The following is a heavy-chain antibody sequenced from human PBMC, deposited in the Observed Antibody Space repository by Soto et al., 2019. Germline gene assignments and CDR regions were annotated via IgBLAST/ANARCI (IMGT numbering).Heavy chain of an antibody. CDR2: IFSNDEK. CDR1: GFSLSNGKVG. V-gene: IGHV2-26*01. CDR3: ARILFGRSVAGGYFYMDV. D-gene: IGHD6-19*01. J-gene: IGHJ6*03. Sequence: SGPTLVNPTETLTLTCTVSGFSLSNGKVGVSWIRQPPGKALEWLAHIFSNDEKSYRTSLKSRLTISEDTSKSQVVLTMTNVDPVDTATYYCARILFGRSVAGGYFYMDVWGKGTTVNVSS.